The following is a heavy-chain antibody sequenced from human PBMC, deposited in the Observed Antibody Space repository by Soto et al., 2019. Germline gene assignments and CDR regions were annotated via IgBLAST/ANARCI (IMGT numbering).Heavy chain of an antibody. V-gene: IGHV1-69*13. Sequence: SVKVSFKASGGTFGSYAITWVRRAPGQGLEWLGGIIPILNSPAYAQKFQARVVITADEVTNTAYMELNSLRFDDTAVYYCAREAPYCTSATCPKFYDMDVWGQGTTVTVSS. CDR2: IIPILNSP. CDR1: GGTFGSYA. D-gene: IGHD2-2*01. J-gene: IGHJ6*02. CDR3: AREAPYCTSATCPKFYDMDV.